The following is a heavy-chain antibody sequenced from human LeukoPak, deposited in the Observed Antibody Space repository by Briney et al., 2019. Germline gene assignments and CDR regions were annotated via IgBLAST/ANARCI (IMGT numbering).Heavy chain of an antibody. CDR1: GFTFSDYY. V-gene: IGHV3-11*01. CDR2: ISSSGSTI. J-gene: IGHJ6*03. Sequence: GGSLRLSCAASGFTFSDYYMSWIRQAPGKGLEWVSYISSSGSTIYYADSVKGRFTISRDNAKNSLYLQMNSLRAEDTALYYCARRESSYQNYYYYYHMDVWGKGTTVTVSS. D-gene: IGHD3-16*02. CDR3: ARRESSYQNYYYYYHMDV.